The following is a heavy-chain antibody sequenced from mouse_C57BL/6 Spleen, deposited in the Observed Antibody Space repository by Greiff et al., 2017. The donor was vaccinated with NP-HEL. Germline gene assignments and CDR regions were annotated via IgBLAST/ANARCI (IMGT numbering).Heavy chain of an antibody. CDR3: ARRLLDY. V-gene: IGHV1-42*01. J-gene: IGHJ2*01. CDR2: INPSTGGT. Sequence: VQLKQSGPELVKPGASVKISCKASGYSFTGYYMNWVKQSPEKSLEWIGEINPSTGGTTYIQKFKAKATLTVDKSSSTAYMQLKSLTSEDSAVYYCARRLLDYWGQGTTLTVSS. CDR1: GYSFTGYY. D-gene: IGHD2-3*01.